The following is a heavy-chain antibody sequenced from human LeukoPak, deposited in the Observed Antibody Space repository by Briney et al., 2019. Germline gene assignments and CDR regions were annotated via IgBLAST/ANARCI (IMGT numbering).Heavy chain of an antibody. Sequence: SETLSLTCTVSGGSISSYYWSWVRQPPGKGLEWIGYIYYSGSTNYNPSLKSRVTISVDTSKNQFSLKLSSVTAADTAVYYCARDLAENYFDYWGQGTLVTVSS. V-gene: IGHV4-59*01. D-gene: IGHD3-16*01. CDR2: IYYSGST. CDR1: GGSISSYY. CDR3: ARDLAENYFDY. J-gene: IGHJ4*02.